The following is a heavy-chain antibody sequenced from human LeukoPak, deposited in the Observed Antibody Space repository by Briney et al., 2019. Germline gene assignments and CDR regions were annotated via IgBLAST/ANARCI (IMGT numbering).Heavy chain of an antibody. J-gene: IGHJ5*02. D-gene: IGHD2-2*01. CDR3: ARAKSYCSSTSCQHLDP. V-gene: IGHV1-2*02. CDR2: INPNSGGK. Sequence: ASVKVSCKASGYTFTGYYMHWVRQAPGQGLEWMGWINPNSGGKNYAQKFQGRVTMTRDTSISTAYMELSRLRSGDTAVYYCARAKSYCSSTSCQHLDPWGQGTLVTVSS. CDR1: GYTFTGYY.